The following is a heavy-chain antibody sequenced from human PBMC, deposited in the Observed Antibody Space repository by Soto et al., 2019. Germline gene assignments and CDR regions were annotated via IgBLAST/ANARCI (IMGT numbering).Heavy chain of an antibody. CDR2: IYWDDDK. J-gene: IGHJ4*02. CDR1: GFSLSTSGVG. D-gene: IGHD2-8*01. V-gene: IGHV2-5*02. CDR3: AHQNCTNGVCYLTFDY. Sequence: ESGPTLVNPTQTLTLTCTFSGFSLSTSGVGVGWIRQPPGKALEWLALIYWDDDKRYSPSLKSRLTITKDTSKNQVVLTMTNMDPVDTATYYCAHQNCTNGVCYLTFDYWGQGTLVTVSS.